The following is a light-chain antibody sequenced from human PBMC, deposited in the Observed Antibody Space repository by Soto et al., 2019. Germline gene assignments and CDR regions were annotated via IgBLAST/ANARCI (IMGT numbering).Light chain of an antibody. CDR3: SSYTSIITVV. V-gene: IGLV2-14*01. J-gene: IGLJ2*01. Sequence: ALTQPASVSGSPGQSITISCTGTSSDVGAYNSISWYQQHPGKAPKLIIYEVINRPSGVSNRFSGSKSGNTASLTISGLQPEDEADYYCSSYTSIITVVFGGGTKLTVL. CDR2: EVI. CDR1: SSDVGAYNS.